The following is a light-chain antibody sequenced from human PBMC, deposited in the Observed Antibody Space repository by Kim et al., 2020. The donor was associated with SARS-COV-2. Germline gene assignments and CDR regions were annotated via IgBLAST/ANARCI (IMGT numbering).Light chain of an antibody. CDR2: RNN. J-gene: IGLJ3*02. V-gene: IGLV10-54*04. CDR1: YYDVGTEG. Sequence: TATLTCTGNYYDVGTEGSAWLRQQYHGLPPKLFAYRNNNRPSGISERFSASRSGNSASLTIPGLRPEDWAYCYCLAWDTSLSIWMFGGGAQLTVL. CDR3: LAWDTSLSIWM.